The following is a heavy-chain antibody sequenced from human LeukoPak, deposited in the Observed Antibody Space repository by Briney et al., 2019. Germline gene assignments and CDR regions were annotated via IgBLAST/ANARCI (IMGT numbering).Heavy chain of an antibody. J-gene: IGHJ4*02. V-gene: IGHV3-21*04. Sequence: GGSLRLSCAASGFTFSSYSMNWVRQAPGKGLEWVSSISSSSSYIYYADSVKGRFTISRDNSKNTLYLQMNSLRAEDTAVYYCTRPSYDSSVSGVVYWGQGTLVTVSS. CDR2: ISSSSSYI. D-gene: IGHD3-22*01. CDR1: GFTFSSYS. CDR3: TRPSYDSSVSGVVY.